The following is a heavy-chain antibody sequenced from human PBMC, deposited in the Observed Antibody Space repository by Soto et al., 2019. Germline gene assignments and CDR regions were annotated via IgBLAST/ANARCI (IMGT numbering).Heavy chain of an antibody. CDR1: GGSISSGDYY. V-gene: IGHV4-31*03. D-gene: IGHD3-10*01. CDR3: ATYGSGSYKPTTFDY. Sequence: QVQLQESGPGLVKPSQTLSLTCTVSGGSISSGDYYWSWIRQHTGKGLEWIGYIYYSGSTYYNPSLKSRVTISVDTSKNQFSLKLSSVTAADTAVYYCATYGSGSYKPTTFDYWGQGTLVTVSS. J-gene: IGHJ4*02. CDR2: IYYSGST.